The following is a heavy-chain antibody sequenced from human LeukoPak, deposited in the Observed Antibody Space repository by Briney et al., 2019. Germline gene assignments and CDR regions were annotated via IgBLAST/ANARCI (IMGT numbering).Heavy chain of an antibody. CDR1: GFTLSSNY. D-gene: IGHD3-10*01. V-gene: IGHV3-53*04. CDR2: FCSGGST. J-gene: IGHJ6*02. CDR3: ARDRLYGSGSYYYYYGMDV. Sequence: GGSLRLSCAASGFTLSSNYMSWVRQAPGKGLECVSVFCSGGSTYYADSVKGRFTSSRHNSENTLYLQMNSLRAEDTAVYYCARDRLYGSGSYYYYYGMDVWGQGTTVTVSS.